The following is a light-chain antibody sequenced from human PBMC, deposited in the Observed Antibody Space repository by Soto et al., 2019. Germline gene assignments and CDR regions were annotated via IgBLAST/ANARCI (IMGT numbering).Light chain of an antibody. CDR3: QQLYSYPLT. Sequence: DIQMTQSPSSLSASVGDRVTITCWASQGITSYLAWYQQKPGKAPKLLIYAASALQTGVSSRFSGSGYGTDFALTISNLQPEDFATYFCQQLYSYPLTFGGGTTVEF. J-gene: IGKJ4*01. V-gene: IGKV1-9*01. CDR1: QGITSY. CDR2: AAS.